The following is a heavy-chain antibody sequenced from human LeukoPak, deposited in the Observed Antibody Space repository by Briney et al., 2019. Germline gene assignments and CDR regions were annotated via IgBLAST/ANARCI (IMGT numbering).Heavy chain of an antibody. J-gene: IGHJ5*02. CDR2: ISSSSSYI. CDR1: GFTFSSYS. V-gene: IGHV3-21*01. CDR3: ARTPRVVVTAPFDP. D-gene: IGHD2-21*02. Sequence: GGSLRLSCAASGFTFSSYSMNWVRQAPGKGLEWVSSISSSSSYIYYADSVKGRFTISRDNAKSSLYLQMNSLRAEDTAVYYCARTPRVVVTAPFDPWGQGTLVTASS.